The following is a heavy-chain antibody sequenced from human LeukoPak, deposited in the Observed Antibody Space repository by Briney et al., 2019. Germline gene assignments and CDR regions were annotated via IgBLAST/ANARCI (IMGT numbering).Heavy chain of an antibody. Sequence: ASVKVSCKASGYTFTSYGISWVRQAPGQGLEWMGWISAYNGNTNYAQKLQGRVTMTTDTSTRTPYMEQRSLRSDDTAVYYCARDRGYSSGWYPVFDYWGQGTLVTVSS. CDR1: GYTFTSYG. V-gene: IGHV1-18*01. J-gene: IGHJ4*02. D-gene: IGHD6-19*01. CDR3: ARDRGYSSGWYPVFDY. CDR2: ISAYNGNT.